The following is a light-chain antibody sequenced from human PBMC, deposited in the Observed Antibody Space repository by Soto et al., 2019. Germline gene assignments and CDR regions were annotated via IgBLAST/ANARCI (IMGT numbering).Light chain of an antibody. CDR3: SSYAGSSWV. Sequence: QSALTQPPSASASPGQSVTISCTGTSSDIGGYNYVSWYQQHPGKAPKLMIYEVNKRPSGVPDRFSGSKSGNTASLTVSGLQAEDEADYYCSSYAGSSWVFGGGTKLTVL. J-gene: IGLJ3*02. V-gene: IGLV2-8*01. CDR1: SSDIGGYNY. CDR2: EVN.